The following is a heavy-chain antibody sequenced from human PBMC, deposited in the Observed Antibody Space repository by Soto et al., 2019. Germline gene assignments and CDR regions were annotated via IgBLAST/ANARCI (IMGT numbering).Heavy chain of an antibody. V-gene: IGHV1-46*01. CDR1: GYTFTSYY. CDR2: INPSGGST. J-gene: IGHJ4*02. CDR3: ARGGLPDYGGNSAILDFDS. D-gene: IGHD4-17*01. Sequence: ASVKVSCKASGYTFTSYYMHWVRQAPGQGLEWMGIINPSGGSTSYAQKFQGRVTMTRDTSTSTVYMELSSLRSEDTAVYYCARGGLPDYGGNSAILDFDSWGQGNLVTISS.